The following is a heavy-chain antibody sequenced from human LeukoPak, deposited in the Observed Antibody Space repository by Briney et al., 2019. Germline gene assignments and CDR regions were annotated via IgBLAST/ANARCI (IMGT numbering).Heavy chain of an antibody. CDR3: AKGDTATEYYFDY. V-gene: IGHV3-9*01. J-gene: IGHJ4*02. CDR1: GFTFDDYA. Sequence: GGSLRLSCAASGFTFDDYAMHWVRQAPGRGLEWVSGISWNSGSIGYADSVKGRFTISRDNSKNSLYLQMNSLRAEDTALYYCAKGDTATEYYFDYWGQGTLVTVSS. CDR2: ISWNSGSI. D-gene: IGHD5-18*01.